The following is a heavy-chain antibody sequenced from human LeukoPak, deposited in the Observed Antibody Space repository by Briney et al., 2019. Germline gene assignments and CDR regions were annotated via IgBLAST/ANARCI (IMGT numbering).Heavy chain of an antibody. V-gene: IGHV4-30-2*01. CDR3: ARERGGGHSGVFHHYFDY. CDR2: IYHSGST. Sequence: SQTLSLTCAVSGGSISSGGYSWSWIRQPPGKGLEWIGYIYHSGSTYYNPSLKSRVTISVDRSKNQFSLKLSSVTAADTAVYYCARERGGGHSGVFHHYFDYWGQGTLVTVSS. J-gene: IGHJ4*02. D-gene: IGHD3-10*01. CDR1: GGSISSGGYS.